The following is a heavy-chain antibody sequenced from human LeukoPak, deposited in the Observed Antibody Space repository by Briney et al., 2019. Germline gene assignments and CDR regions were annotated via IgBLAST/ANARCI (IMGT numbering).Heavy chain of an antibody. CDR2: IYYSGST. J-gene: IGHJ4*02. Sequence: SETLSLTCTVSGGSISSYYWGWIRQPPGKGLEWIGYIYYSGSTNYNPSLKSRVTISVDTSKNQFSLKLSSVTAADTAVYYCARINDFWSGYFHHDYWGQGTLVTVSS. CDR3: ARINDFWSGYFHHDY. V-gene: IGHV4-59*01. D-gene: IGHD3-3*01. CDR1: GGSISSYY.